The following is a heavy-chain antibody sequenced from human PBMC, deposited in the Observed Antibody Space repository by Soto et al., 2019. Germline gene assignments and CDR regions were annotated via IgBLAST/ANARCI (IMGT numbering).Heavy chain of an antibody. D-gene: IGHD2-21*01. CDR1: GGSISSYY. CDR2: IFYSGNT. CDR3: ARERRDGYNYYFDY. Sequence: SETLSLTCTVSGGSISSYYWSWIRQPPGKGLEWIGYIFYSGNTNYNPSLRSRVTISVDTSKNQFSLRLSSVTAADTAVYYCARERRDGYNYYFDYWGQGTPVTVSS. V-gene: IGHV4-59*01. J-gene: IGHJ4*02.